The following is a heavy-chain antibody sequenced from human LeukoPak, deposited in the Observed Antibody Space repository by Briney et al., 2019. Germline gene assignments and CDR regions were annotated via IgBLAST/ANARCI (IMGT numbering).Heavy chain of an antibody. D-gene: IGHD2-15*01. CDR1: GFTFSDYW. J-gene: IGHJ4*02. CDR3: ARNPRNLGYGDY. V-gene: IGHV3-7*01. CDR2: IKQDGSEM. Sequence: GGSLRLSCAASGFTFSDYWMTWVRQAPGKGLEWVANIKQDGSEMYYVDFVKGRFTISRDNAKNSLYLQMKSLRAEDTAVYYCARNPRNLGYGDYWGQGTLVTVSS.